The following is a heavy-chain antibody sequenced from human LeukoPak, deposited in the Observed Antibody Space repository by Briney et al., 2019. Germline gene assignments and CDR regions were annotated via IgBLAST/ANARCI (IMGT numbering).Heavy chain of an antibody. J-gene: IGHJ4*02. Sequence: MSGGSLRLSCAASGFTFSSYWMHWVRQAPGKGLEWVSSISSSGTYIYYRDSVKGRFTISRDNAENSLYLEMNSLRVEDTAIYYCVRDRGSYRPIDYWGQGTLVTVSS. CDR3: VRDRGSYRPIDY. CDR2: ISSSGTYI. CDR1: GFTFSSYW. V-gene: IGHV3-21*01. D-gene: IGHD1-26*01.